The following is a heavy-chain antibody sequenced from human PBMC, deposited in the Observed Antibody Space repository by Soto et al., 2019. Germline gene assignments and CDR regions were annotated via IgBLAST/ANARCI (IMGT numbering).Heavy chain of an antibody. Sequence: PGGSLRLSCAASGFTFSSYGMHWVRQAPGKGLEWVAVISYDGSNKYYADSVKGRFTISRDNSKNTLYLQMNSLRAEDTAVYYCAKDVGLCGPPYSSRAADYWGQGTLVTVSS. D-gene: IGHD6-13*01. V-gene: IGHV3-30*18. CDR1: GFTFSSYG. CDR3: AKDVGLCGPPYSSRAADY. CDR2: ISYDGSNK. J-gene: IGHJ4*02.